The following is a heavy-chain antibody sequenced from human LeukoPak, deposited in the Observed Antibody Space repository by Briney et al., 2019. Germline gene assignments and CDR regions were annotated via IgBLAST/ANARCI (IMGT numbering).Heavy chain of an antibody. D-gene: IGHD2-15*01. CDR2: INPNSGGT. CDR1: GYTFTGYY. J-gene: IGHJ4*02. V-gene: IGHV1-2*06. CDR3: ARDLEGYCSGGSCYSIS. Sequence: GASVKVSCKASGYTFTGYYMHWVRQAPGQGLEWMGRINPNSGGTNYAQKFQGRVTMTRDTSISTAYMELSRLRSDDTAVYYCARDLEGYCSGGSCYSISWGQGTLVTVSS.